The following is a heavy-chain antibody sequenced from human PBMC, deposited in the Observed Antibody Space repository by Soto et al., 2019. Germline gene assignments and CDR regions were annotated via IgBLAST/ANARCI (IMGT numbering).Heavy chain of an antibody. D-gene: IGHD1-1*01. CDR3: VHRRYKVNDWDCFDS. CDR1: GFSLRNTEES. Sequence: QITLKESGPTLVKATQTLTLTCSFSGFSLRNTEESVSWIRPPQGKALEWLGIIYWDDEKRYSPSVKSRLTITKYHSKNHVVLMMTNLDPMDTGTYYCVHRRYKVNDWDCFDSWGQGTLVTVST. CDR2: IYWDDEK. J-gene: IGHJ5*01. V-gene: IGHV2-5*02.